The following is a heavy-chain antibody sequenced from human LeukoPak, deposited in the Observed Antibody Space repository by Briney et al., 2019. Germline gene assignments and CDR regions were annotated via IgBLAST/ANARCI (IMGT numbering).Heavy chain of an antibody. Sequence: GGSLRLSCAASGFAFSGSAMHWVRQASGRGLEWVGRIRSRANSYATAYAASVEGRFTISRDDSKNTAYLQMNSLKTEDTAVYYCTSGYYDSSGDETFDYWGQGTLVTVSS. CDR3: TSGYYDSSGDETFDY. CDR2: IRSRANSYAT. V-gene: IGHV3-73*01. D-gene: IGHD3-22*01. J-gene: IGHJ4*02. CDR1: GFAFSGSA.